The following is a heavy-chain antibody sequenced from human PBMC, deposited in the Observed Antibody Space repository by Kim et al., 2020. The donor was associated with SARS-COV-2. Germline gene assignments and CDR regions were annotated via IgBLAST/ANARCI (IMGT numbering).Heavy chain of an antibody. D-gene: IGHD3-22*01. CDR3: ARVRRYYDSSGYYRGTPLTHYFDY. V-gene: IGHV4-31*03. CDR1: GGSISSGGYY. Sequence: SETLSLTCTVSGGSISSGGYYWSWIRQHPGKGLEWIGYIYYSGSTYYNPSLKSRVTISVDTSKNQFSLKLSSVTAADTAVYYCARVRRYYDSSGYYRGTPLTHYFDYWGQGTLVTVSS. CDR2: IYYSGST. J-gene: IGHJ4*02.